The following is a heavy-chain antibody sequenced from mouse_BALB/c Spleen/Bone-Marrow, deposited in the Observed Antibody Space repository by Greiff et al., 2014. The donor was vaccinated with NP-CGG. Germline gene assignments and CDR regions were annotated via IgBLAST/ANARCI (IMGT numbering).Heavy chain of an antibody. CDR1: GFSLTSYG. D-gene: IGHD1-2*01. CDR3: ARITTATGAMDY. Sequence: VKLVESGPGLVAPSQSLSNRCTVSGFSLTSYGVHWVRQPPGKGLEWLGVIWADGSTNYNSALMSRLSISKDNSKSQVFLKMNSLQTDDTAMYDCARITTATGAMDYWGQGTSVTVSS. CDR2: IWADGST. V-gene: IGHV2-9*02. J-gene: IGHJ4*01.